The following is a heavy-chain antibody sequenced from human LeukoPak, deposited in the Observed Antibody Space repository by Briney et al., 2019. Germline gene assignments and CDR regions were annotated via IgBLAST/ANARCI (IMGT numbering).Heavy chain of an antibody. CDR1: GGSISSTTYY. CDR2: IYYSGTA. CDR3: ARHATVTSFTFAY. J-gene: IGHJ4*01. Sequence: ETLSLTCTVSGGSISSTTYYWGWIRQPPGEGLEWIGSIYYSGTAHYNPSFKGRLSISVDTSKSQFSLDLSSVTAADTAVYYCARHATVTSFTFAYWGQGILVTVSS. V-gene: IGHV4-39*01. D-gene: IGHD4-17*01.